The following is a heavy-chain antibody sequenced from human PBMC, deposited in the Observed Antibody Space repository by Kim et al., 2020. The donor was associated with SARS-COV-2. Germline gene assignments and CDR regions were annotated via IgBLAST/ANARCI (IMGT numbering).Heavy chain of an antibody. CDR3: ARAPKGYSYGKFDS. CDR2: ISYDGSKK. J-gene: IGHJ4*02. CDR1: GFTFSTYG. Sequence: GGSLRLSCAASGFTFSTYGMHWVRQAPGKGLEWVAVISYDGSKKYYADSVKGRFTISRDISKNTLYLQMNSLGAEDTAVYYCARAPKGYSYGKFDSWGQG. V-gene: IGHV3-30*03. D-gene: IGHD5-18*01.